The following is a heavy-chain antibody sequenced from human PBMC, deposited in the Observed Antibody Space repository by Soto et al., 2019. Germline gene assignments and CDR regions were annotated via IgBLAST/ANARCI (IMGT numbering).Heavy chain of an antibody. CDR1: GFTFRSYE. D-gene: IGHD6-13*01. CDR3: ARDQEAGSFFPYYYGMDV. J-gene: IGHJ6*02. Sequence: GGSLRLSCATSGFTFRSYEMNWVRQAPGKGLEWVSYISSSGSTIYYAVSVKGRFTISRDNAKNSLYLQMDSLRAEDTAVYYCARDQEAGSFFPYYYGMDVWGQGTTVTVSS. V-gene: IGHV3-48*03. CDR2: ISSSGSTI.